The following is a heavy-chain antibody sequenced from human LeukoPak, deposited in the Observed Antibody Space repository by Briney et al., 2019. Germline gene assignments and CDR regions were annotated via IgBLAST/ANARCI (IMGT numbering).Heavy chain of an antibody. CDR1: GFTLSNYV. V-gene: IGHV3-23*01. CDR3: ARETEGLDS. Sequence: PGGSLRLSCAASGFTLSNYVMSWVRQAPGKGLEWVSVISGSGGNSNYADSVKGRFTISRDNSKNTLYLQMNSLRAEDTAVYYCARETEGLDSWGQGTLVTVSS. J-gene: IGHJ4*02. CDR2: ISGSGGNS.